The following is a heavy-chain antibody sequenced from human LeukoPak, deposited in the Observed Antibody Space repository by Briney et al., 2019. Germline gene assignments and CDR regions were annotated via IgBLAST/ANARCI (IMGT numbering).Heavy chain of an antibody. CDR1: GVSMSSYY. CDR3: ARDQYYYDSSGYYSFDY. CDR2: IHTSGST. V-gene: IGHV4-4*07. D-gene: IGHD3-22*01. J-gene: IGHJ4*02. Sequence: SETLSLTCTVSGVSMSSYYWSWIRQPAGKGLEWIGRIHTSGSTNYNPSLKSRVTMSVDTSKNQFSLKLNSVTAADTAVYYCARDQYYYDSSGYYSFDYWGQGTLVTVSS.